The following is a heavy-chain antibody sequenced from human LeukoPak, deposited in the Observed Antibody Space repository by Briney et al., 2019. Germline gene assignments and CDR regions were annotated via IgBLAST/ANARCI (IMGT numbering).Heavy chain of an antibody. CDR2: IYYNGNT. D-gene: IGHD3-22*01. CDR3: ARGEDYYDSSGYYLDYFDY. V-gene: IGHV4-39*01. J-gene: IGHJ4*02. Sequence: SETLSLTCTVSDDSIRSSDYFWGWIRQPPGKGLEWIGEIYYNGNTFYNPSLKSRVILSVDTSKSQFSLRLNSVTAADTAIYYCARGEDYYDSSGYYLDYFDYWGQGTLVTVSS. CDR1: DDSIRSSDYF.